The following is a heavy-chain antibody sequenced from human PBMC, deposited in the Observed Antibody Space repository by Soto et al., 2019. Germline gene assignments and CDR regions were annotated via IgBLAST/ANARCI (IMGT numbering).Heavy chain of an antibody. Sequence: EVQLLESGGGLVQPGGSLRLSCVASGFTFSSYAMNWVRQAPGKGLEWVSGISGGGGGTYSADSVKGRFSISRDNSKNTLYLQMDSLRTEDTAVYYCAKAGGLLTGRADFWGQGTLVTVSS. CDR1: GFTFSSYA. CDR2: ISGGGGGT. CDR3: AKAGGLLTGRADF. D-gene: IGHD3-9*01. J-gene: IGHJ4*02. V-gene: IGHV3-23*01.